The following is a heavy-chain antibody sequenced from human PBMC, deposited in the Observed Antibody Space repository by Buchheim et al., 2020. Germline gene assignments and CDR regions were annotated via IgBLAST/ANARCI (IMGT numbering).Heavy chain of an antibody. Sequence: VQLVESGGGLVQPGGSLRLSCAASGFTFKTYGMHWGRQAPGKGLEWVAVVWHGGDVKDYAGFVEGRFTVSRDNSKNTLYLQLNSLRAEDTAVYYCARDRGADAPIDYWGQG. CDR2: VWHGGDVK. CDR1: GFTFKTYG. CDR3: ARDRGADAPIDY. V-gene: IGHV3-33*01. J-gene: IGHJ4*02. D-gene: IGHD4/OR15-4a*01.